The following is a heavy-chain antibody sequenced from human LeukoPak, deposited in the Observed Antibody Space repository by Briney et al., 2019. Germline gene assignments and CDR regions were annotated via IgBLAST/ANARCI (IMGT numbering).Heavy chain of an antibody. CDR1: GFSFNSYW. J-gene: IGHJ3*02. CDR3: ASLYPAAFDI. D-gene: IGHD2-2*02. Sequence: GGSLRLSCAASGFSFNSYWMSWVRQAPGKGLEWVAAIKQDGSEKYYVDPVKGRFTISRDNAKNSLYLQMNSLGAEDTAVYYCASLYPAAFDIWGQGTMVTVSS. CDR2: IKQDGSEK. V-gene: IGHV3-7*03.